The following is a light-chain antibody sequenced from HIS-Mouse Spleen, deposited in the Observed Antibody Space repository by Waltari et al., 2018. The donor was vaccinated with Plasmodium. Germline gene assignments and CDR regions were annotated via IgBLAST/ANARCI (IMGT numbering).Light chain of an antibody. J-gene: IGLJ3*02. V-gene: IGLV3-10*01. Sequence: SYELPQPPSVSVSPGQTARITCSGDALPKKYAYWSQQKSGQAPVLVIYEDSKRPPGIPERVSGSSSGTMATLTISGAQVEDEADYYCYSTDSSGNHRVFGGGTKLTVL. CDR3: YSTDSSGNHRV. CDR2: EDS. CDR1: ALPKKY.